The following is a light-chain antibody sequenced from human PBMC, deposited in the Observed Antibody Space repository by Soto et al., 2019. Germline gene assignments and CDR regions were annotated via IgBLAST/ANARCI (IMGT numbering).Light chain of an antibody. CDR1: ENIYTN. Sequence: EIVMTQAQATVSVSPLERDTLSCSGSENIYTNLAWYQQKPGQAPRLLFYGASTRATGLPARFSGTGSGTEFTLTINSLQAEDSAVYYCQQYYNWPRTFGQGTRLEI. J-gene: IGKJ5*01. CDR2: GAS. CDR3: QQYYNWPRT. V-gene: IGKV3-15*01.